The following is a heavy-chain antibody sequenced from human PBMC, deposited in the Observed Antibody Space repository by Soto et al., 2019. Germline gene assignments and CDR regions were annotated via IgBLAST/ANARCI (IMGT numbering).Heavy chain of an antibody. CDR1: GFTFSSYA. CDR2: IGGSDGTT. CDR3: ARFYGGDSTGYFDL. J-gene: IGHJ2*01. D-gene: IGHD2-21*02. V-gene: IGHV3-23*01. Sequence: PGGSLRLSCAASGFTFSSYAMSWVRQATGKGLDWVSAIGGSDGTTYYADSVRGRFTISRDNSKNTVSLQMNSLRVEDTALYHCARFYGGDSTGYFDLWGRGTLVTVSS.